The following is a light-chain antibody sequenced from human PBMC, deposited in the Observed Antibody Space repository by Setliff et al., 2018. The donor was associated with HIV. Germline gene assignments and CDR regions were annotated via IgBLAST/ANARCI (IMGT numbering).Light chain of an antibody. J-gene: IGLJ1*01. CDR3: CSYAGSDTFVV. CDR2: EVN. CDR1: TSDIGSYNL. V-gene: IGLV2-23*02. Sequence: QSVLTQPPSVSASPGQSIIISCTGTTSDIGSYNLVSWYQQRPGTAPHLIIYEVNKRPSGVSNRFSGSKSGNTASLAISGLQADDEADYYCCSYAGSDTFVVFGTGTKVTVL.